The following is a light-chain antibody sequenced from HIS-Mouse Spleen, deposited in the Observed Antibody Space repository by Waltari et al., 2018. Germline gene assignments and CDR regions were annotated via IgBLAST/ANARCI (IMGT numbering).Light chain of an antibody. CDR2: DIS. CDR3: CSYAGSYTLMV. Sequence: QSALTQPRSVSGSPGPSVTISCTGTSSDVGGYNYVSCYQQHPGHAPKLIIYDISKRPSGVPDRFSGSKSGNTASLTISGLQAEDEADYYCCSYAGSYTLMVFGGGTKLTVL. V-gene: IGLV2-11*01. CDR1: SSDVGGYNY. J-gene: IGLJ2*01.